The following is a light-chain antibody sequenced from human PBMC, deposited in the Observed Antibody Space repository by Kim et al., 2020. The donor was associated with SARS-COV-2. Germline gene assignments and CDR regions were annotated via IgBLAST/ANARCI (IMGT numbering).Light chain of an antibody. CDR3: ATWDDSLSGPV. CDR2: RNN. V-gene: IGLV1-47*01. CDR1: SSNIGSDY. J-gene: IGLJ3*02. Sequence: QSVLTQPPSASGTPGQRVTISCSGSSSNIGSDYVYWYQQLPGAAPKLLIYRNNDRPSGVPDRFSGSKSGTSASLAISGLRSEDEADYYCATWDDSLSGPVFGGGTQLTVL.